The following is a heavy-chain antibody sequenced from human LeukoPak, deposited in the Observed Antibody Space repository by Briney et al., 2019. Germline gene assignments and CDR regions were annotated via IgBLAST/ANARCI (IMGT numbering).Heavy chain of an antibody. CDR1: GFTVSSNY. D-gene: IGHD3-22*01. CDR2: IYSGGST. V-gene: IGHV3-53*01. CDR3: ARGAYDSSGYYSYSFDY. J-gene: IGHJ4*02. Sequence: PGGSLRLSGAASGFTVSSNYMSWARQAPGKGLEWVSVIYSGGSTYYADSVKGRFSFSRDNSKNTLYLQMNSLRAEDTAVYYCARGAYDSSGYYSYSFDYWGQGTLVTVSS.